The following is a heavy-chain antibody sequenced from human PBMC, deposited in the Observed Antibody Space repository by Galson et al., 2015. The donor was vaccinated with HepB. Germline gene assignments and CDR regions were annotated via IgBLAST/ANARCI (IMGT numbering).Heavy chain of an antibody. D-gene: IGHD6-19*01. CDR3: ARDGVAGTVNYYSNMDV. CDR1: GGTFTRNA. CDR2: IIPMLDIA. V-gene: IGHV1-69*10. Sequence: SVKVSCKASGGTFTRNAISWVRQAPGQGLEWMGGIIPMLDIANYAQTFQGRVTITADKSTSTAYMELGSLRSEDTAVYYCARDGVAGTVNYYSNMDVWGRGTTVTVSS. J-gene: IGHJ6*03.